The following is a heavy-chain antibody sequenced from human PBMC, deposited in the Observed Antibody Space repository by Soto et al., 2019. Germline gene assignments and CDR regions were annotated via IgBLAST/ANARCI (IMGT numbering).Heavy chain of an antibody. J-gene: IGHJ4*02. V-gene: IGHV4-39*01. CDR1: GGSISSSSYY. Sequence: KSSETLSLTCTVSGGSISSSSYYWGWIRQPPGKGLEWIGSIYYSGSTYYNPSLKSRVTISVDTSKNQFSLKLSSVTAADTAVYYCARFETKYSSGYYYWGQGTLVTVS. CDR2: IYYSGST. CDR3: ARFETKYSSGYYY. D-gene: IGHD6-19*01.